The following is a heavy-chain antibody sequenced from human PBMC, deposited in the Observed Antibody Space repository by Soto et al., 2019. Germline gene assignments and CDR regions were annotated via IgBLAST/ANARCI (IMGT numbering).Heavy chain of an antibody. J-gene: IGHJ6*02. CDR3: AKDGQTNYYGSGTYGGMDV. CDR1: GFTFSSYG. D-gene: IGHD3-10*01. V-gene: IGHV3-30*18. CDR2: ISYDGSNK. Sequence: QVLLVEYGGGVVQPGRSLRLSCAASGFTFSSYGMHWVRQAPGKGLEWVAVISYDGSNKYYADSVKGRFTISRDNSKNTLYLQMNSLRAEDTAVYYCAKDGQTNYYGSGTYGGMDVWGQGTTVTVSS.